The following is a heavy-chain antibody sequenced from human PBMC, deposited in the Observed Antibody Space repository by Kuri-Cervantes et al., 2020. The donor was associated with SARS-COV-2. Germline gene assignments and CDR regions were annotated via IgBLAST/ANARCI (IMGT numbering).Heavy chain of an antibody. J-gene: IGHJ4*02. Sequence: ASVKVSCKASGYTFTSSDIHWVRQAPGQRLEWMGWIYAGNGNTKYSQRFQGRVTITRDTSASTAYMELSSLRSEDTAVYYCARYYYGSGSYPPFDYWGQGTLVTVSS. CDR1: GYTFTSSD. V-gene: IGHV1-3*01. CDR3: ARYYYGSGSYPPFDY. CDR2: IYAGNGNT. D-gene: IGHD3-10*01.